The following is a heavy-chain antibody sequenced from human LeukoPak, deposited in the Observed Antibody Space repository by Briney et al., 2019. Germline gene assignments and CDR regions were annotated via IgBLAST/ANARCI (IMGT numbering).Heavy chain of an antibody. CDR2: IYTSGST. CDR3: ARDLRAYCGGDCSYDAFDI. CDR1: GGSISSYY. J-gene: IGHJ3*02. V-gene: IGHV4-4*07. Sequence: SETLSLTCTVSGGSISSYYWSWIRQPAGKGLEWIGRIYTSGSTNYNPSLKSRVTMSVDTSKNQFSLKLSSVTAADTAVYYCARDLRAYCGGDCSYDAFDIWGQGTMVTVSS. D-gene: IGHD2-21*02.